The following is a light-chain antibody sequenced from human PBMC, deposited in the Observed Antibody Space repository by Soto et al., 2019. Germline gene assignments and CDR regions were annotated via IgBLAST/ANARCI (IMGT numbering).Light chain of an antibody. V-gene: IGKV1-5*03. J-gene: IGKJ5*01. CDR1: QSISTW. CDR2: KAS. Sequence: DIPMTQSPSTLPGSVGGSVTITGGANQSISTWLAWYQQKTGKAPNLLIYKASRLETGVPYRLSGSGSGTEFNLTISSLQPDDFATYYCQKYNSYPITCGQGTRLEIK. CDR3: QKYNSYPIT.